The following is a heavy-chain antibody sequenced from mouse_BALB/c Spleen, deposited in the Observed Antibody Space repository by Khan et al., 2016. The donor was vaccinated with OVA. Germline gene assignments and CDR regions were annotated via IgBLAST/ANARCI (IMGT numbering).Heavy chain of an antibody. V-gene: IGHV5-6*01. Sequence: EVELVESGGDLVKTGGSLKVSCAASGFTFSTYGMSWVRQTPDKRLEWVATISSGGHYTYYIDSVKGRFTFSRDNAKNTLNLQMTSLRSEDTAMNYCARLAYYYNSDGFAYWGQGTLVTVSA. CDR3: ARLAYYYNSDGFAY. D-gene: IGHD1-1*02. CDR2: ISSGGHYT. J-gene: IGHJ3*01. CDR1: GFTFSTYG.